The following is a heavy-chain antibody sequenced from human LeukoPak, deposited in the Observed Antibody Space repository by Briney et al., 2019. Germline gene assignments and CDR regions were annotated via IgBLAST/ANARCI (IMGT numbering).Heavy chain of an antibody. D-gene: IGHD1-1*01. V-gene: IGHV1-69*04. CDR1: GGTFSSYA. Sequence: SVKVSCKASGGTFSSYAISWVRQAPGQGLEWMGRIIPILGIANYAQKFQGRVTTTADKSTSTAYMELSSLRSEDTAVYYCARAAANWDRWGQGTLVTVSS. CDR3: ARAAANWDR. J-gene: IGHJ5*02. CDR2: IIPILGIA.